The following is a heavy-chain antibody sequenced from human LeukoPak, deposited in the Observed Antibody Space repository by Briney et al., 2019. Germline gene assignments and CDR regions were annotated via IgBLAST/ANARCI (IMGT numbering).Heavy chain of an antibody. CDR2: IWYDGSNK. Sequence: GGSLRLSCAASGFIFSSYGMHWVRQAPGKGLEWVAVIWYDGSNKYYADSVKGRFTISRDNSKNTLYLQMNSLRAEDTAVYYCGRVGGRSKAAKGDAFDIWGQGTMVTVSS. V-gene: IGHV3-33*08. D-gene: IGHD6-6*01. CDR3: GRVGGRSKAAKGDAFDI. CDR1: GFIFSSYG. J-gene: IGHJ3*02.